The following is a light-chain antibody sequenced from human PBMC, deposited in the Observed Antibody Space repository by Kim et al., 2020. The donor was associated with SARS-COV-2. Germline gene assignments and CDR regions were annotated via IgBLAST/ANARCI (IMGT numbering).Light chain of an antibody. CDR1: SGSIASNY. CDR2: EDN. V-gene: IGLV6-57*03. J-gene: IGLJ1*01. Sequence: GKTVTISRPRSSGSIASNYVQWYQQRPGSAPTTVIYEDNQRPSGVPDRFSGSIDSSSNSASLTISGLKTEDEADYYCQSYDSSNYVFGTGTKVTVL. CDR3: QSYDSSNYV.